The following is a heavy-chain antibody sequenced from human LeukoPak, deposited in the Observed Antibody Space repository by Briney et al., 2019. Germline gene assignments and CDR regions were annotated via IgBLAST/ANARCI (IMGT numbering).Heavy chain of an antibody. D-gene: IGHD2-15*01. V-gene: IGHV3-23*01. CDR2: ISVSGDST. CDR3: AIRGGYGYFQH. J-gene: IGHJ1*01. CDR1: GFTFSSYA. Sequence: GGSLRLSCAASGFTFSSYAMTWVRQAPGKGLEWVSGISVSGDSTFYADSVKGRFTISRDNSKNTLYLQLNSLRAEDTAVYYCAIRGGYGYFQHWGQGTLVTVSS.